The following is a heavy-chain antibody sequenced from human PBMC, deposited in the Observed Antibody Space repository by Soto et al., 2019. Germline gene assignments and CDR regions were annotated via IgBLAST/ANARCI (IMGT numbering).Heavy chain of an antibody. CDR2: IYTSGST. V-gene: IGHV4-4*07. J-gene: IGHJ5*02. CDR1: GGSISGYY. D-gene: IGHD6-6*01. CDR3: ARDSSSYPSYNWFDP. Sequence: QVQLQGPGPGLVKPSETLSLTCTVSGGSISGYYWTWFRQPAGKGLGWIGRIYTSGSTNYNPSLKSRVTMSVDTSKNQFSLKLSSVTAADTAVYYCARDSSSYPSYNWFDPWGQGTLVTVSS.